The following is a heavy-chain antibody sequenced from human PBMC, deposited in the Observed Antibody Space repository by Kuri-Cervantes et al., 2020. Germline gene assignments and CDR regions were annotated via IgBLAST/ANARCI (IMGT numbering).Heavy chain of an antibody. CDR1: GLTFSSYA. Sequence: GGSLRLSCAASGLTFSSYAMHWVRQAPGKGLEWVSAISGSGGSTYYADSVKGRFTISRDNSKNTLYPQMNSLRAEDTAVYYCAKDQIGGLAYYFDYWGQGTLVTVSS. J-gene: IGHJ4*02. CDR3: AKDQIGGLAYYFDY. V-gene: IGHV3-23*01. D-gene: IGHD3-10*01. CDR2: ISGSGGST.